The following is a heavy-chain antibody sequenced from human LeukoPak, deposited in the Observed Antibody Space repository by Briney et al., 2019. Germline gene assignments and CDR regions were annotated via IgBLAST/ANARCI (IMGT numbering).Heavy chain of an antibody. D-gene: IGHD5-12*01. J-gene: IGHJ6*03. V-gene: IGHV3-48*03. CDR2: ISSSGSTI. Sequence: GGSLRLSCAASGFTFDDYAMHWVRQAPGKGLEWVSYISSSGSTIYYADSVKGRFTISRDNAKNSLYLQMNSLRAEDTAVYYCARDGATFSGYDWYYYMDVWGKGTTVTVSS. CDR3: ARDGATFSGYDWYYYMDV. CDR1: GFTFDDYA.